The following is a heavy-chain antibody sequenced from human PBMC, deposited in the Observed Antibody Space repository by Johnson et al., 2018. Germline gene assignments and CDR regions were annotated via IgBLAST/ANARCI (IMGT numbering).Heavy chain of an antibody. D-gene: IGHD2-15*01. CDR3: AKVATPQKAVLAEYFQH. V-gene: IGHV3-23*01. Sequence: VQLQESGPGLVKPSETLSLRRTVSGGSISRNYWVWIRQPPGKGLEWVSAISDAGGSTYYVDSVKGRFTISRENSKNTRNLQMNSLRDEDTAVYYCAKVATPQKAVLAEYFQHWGQGTQVTVSS. J-gene: IGHJ1*01. CDR1: GGSISRNY. CDR2: ISDAGGST.